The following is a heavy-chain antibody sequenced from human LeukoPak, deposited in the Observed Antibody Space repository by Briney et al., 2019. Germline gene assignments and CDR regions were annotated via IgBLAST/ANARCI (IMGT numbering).Heavy chain of an antibody. Sequence: SKTLSLTCAVYGGSFSGYYWSWIRQPPGKGLEWIGEINHSGSTNYNPSLKSRVTISVDTSKNQFSLKLSSVTAADTAVYYCARGGYDFWSGRLYYYYYMDAWGKGTTVTVSS. J-gene: IGHJ6*03. CDR1: GGSFSGYY. V-gene: IGHV4-34*01. D-gene: IGHD3-3*01. CDR2: INHSGST. CDR3: ARGGYDFWSGRLYYYYYMDA.